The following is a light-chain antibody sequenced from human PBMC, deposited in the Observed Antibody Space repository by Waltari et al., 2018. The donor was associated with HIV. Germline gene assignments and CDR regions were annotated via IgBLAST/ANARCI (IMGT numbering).Light chain of an antibody. CDR3: ATWDDTGDGPMV. V-gene: IGLV1-44*01. Sequence: QSVLTQPPSASGTPGQRVTISCSGGASTIGTNPVQWYQHFPGTAPKLLIYNSNQPAPGPPDLFSDANFVTSASLTMIGVQSEDEDHYFCATWDDTGDGPMVFGRGTKVTVI. CDR1: ASTIGTNP. J-gene: IGLJ2*01. CDR2: NSN.